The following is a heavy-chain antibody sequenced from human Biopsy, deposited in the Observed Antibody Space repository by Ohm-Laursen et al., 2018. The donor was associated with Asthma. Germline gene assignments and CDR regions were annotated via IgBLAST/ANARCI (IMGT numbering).Heavy chain of an antibody. CDR2: IYYSGTT. V-gene: IGHV4-39*01. J-gene: IGHJ6*02. CDR1: SGSGGYMRSGNYY. D-gene: IGHD6-13*01. CDR3: VRGSSSWHHGPFHYYYGLDA. Sequence: SDTLSLTCSLSSGSGGYMRSGNYYWGWIRQPPGKGLEWIGSIYYSGTTYYNPSLESRVTVSADTSKNQFSLKLTSVTAADTAVYYCVRGSSSWHHGPFHYYYGLDAWGQRTTATVSS.